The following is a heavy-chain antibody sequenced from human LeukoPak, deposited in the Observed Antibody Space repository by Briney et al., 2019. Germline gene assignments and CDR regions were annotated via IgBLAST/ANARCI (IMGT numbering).Heavy chain of an antibody. CDR1: GFTVSTNY. V-gene: IGHV3-53*01. CDR3: ARRAGGYSHPYDY. D-gene: IGHD4-23*01. CDR2: IHSGGST. Sequence: GGSLRLSCVVSGFTVSTNYMSWVRQAPGKGLEWVSLIHSGGSTYYADSVKGRFTISRDNSKNTLYLQMNSLRAEDTAVYYCARRAGGYSHPYDYWGQGTPVTVSS. J-gene: IGHJ4*02.